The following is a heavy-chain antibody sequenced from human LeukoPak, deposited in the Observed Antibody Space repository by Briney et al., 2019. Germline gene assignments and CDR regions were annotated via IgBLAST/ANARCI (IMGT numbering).Heavy chain of an antibody. Sequence: PSETLSLTCTVSGGSISSSSYYWGWIRQPPGKGLEWIGSIYYTGTTYYNPSLNYRVTISVDTSKNQFSLRLTSVTAADTAVYYCARDSIRVQTGTTPWGRGTLVTVSS. V-gene: IGHV4-39*07. CDR3: ARDSIRVQTGTTP. D-gene: IGHD1-1*01. J-gene: IGHJ5*02. CDR1: GGSISSSSYY. CDR2: IYYTGTT.